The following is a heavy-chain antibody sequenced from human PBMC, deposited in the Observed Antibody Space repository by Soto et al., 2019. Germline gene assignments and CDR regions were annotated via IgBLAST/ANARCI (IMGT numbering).Heavy chain of an antibody. CDR2: ITGSGGST. V-gene: IGHV3-23*01. Sequence: LRLSCTASGFTFSSSTMSWVRQAPGKGLEWVASITGSGGSTFYGDSVKGRFTISRDNSKNTLYLQMSSLRAEDTAVYYCAKDSFSWPTRGQGTLVTVSS. CDR1: GFTFSSST. CDR3: AKDSFSWPT. J-gene: IGHJ4*02.